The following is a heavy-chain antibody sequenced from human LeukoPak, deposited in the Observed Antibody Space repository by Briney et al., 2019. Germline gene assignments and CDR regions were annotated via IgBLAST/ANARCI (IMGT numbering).Heavy chain of an antibody. CDR3: ARRLSGDSSGYYYNYYYYYMDV. CDR1: GGTFSSYA. CDR2: IIPIFGTA. D-gene: IGHD3-22*01. V-gene: IGHV1-69*01. Sequence: SVKVSCKASGGTFSSYAISWVRQAPGQGLECMGGIIPIFGTANYAQKFQGRVTITADESTSTAYMELSSLRSEDTAVYYCARRLSGDSSGYYYNYYYYYMDVWGKGTTVTVSS. J-gene: IGHJ6*03.